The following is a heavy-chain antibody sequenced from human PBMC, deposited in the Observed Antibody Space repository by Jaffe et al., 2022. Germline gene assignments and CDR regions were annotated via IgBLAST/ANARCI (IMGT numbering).Heavy chain of an antibody. Sequence: QVQLQESGPGLVKPSETLSLTCTVSGGSISSYYWSWIRQPPGKGLEWIGYIYYSGSTNYNPSLKSRVTISVDTSKNQFSLKLSSVTAADTAVYYCARSDYGDGWFDPWGQGTLVTVSS. V-gene: IGHV4-59*01. J-gene: IGHJ5*02. CDR2: IYYSGST. CDR3: ARSDYGDGWFDP. CDR1: GGSISSYY. D-gene: IGHD4-17*01.